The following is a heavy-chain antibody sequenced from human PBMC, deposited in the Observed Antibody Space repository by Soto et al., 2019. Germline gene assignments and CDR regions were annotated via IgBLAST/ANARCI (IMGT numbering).Heavy chain of an antibody. J-gene: IGHJ4*02. D-gene: IGHD3-22*01. CDR3: AKGGDSSGYYEVDY. V-gene: IGHV3-23*01. Sequence: GGSLRLSCAASGFTFSSYAMSWVRQAPGEGLEWVSVFSGSGGTTDYADSVKGRFTITRDNSKNTLYLQMNSLRADDTAIYYCAKGGDSSGYYEVDYWGQGTLVTVSS. CDR2: FSGSGGTT. CDR1: GFTFSSYA.